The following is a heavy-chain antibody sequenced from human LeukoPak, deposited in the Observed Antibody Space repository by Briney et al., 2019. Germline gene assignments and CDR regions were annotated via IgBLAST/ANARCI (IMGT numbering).Heavy chain of an antibody. CDR3: AAYCGGDCYPSLNAFDI. CDR2: IYYSGST. CDR1: GGSISSSSYY. D-gene: IGHD2-21*01. Sequence: SETLSLTCTVSGGSISSSSYYWGWIRQPPGKGLEWIGSIYYSGSTYYNPSLKSRVTISVDTSKNQFSLKLSSVTAADTAVYYCAAYCGGDCYPSLNAFDIWGQGTMVTVSS. V-gene: IGHV4-39*07. J-gene: IGHJ3*02.